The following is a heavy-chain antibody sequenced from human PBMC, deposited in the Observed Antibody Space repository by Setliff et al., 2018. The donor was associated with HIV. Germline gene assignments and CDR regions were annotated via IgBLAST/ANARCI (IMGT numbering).Heavy chain of an antibody. V-gene: IGHV3-7*03. CDR1: GFAFSAYW. J-gene: IGHJ6*03. D-gene: IGHD2-21*02. CDR3: ARDPGLTASYYMDV. Sequence: GESLRLSCAASGFAFSAYWMTWVRQAPGKGLEWVAHIKEDASEKDYVNSVKGRFTISRDNAQNSLYLQMNSLRADDTAVYYCARDPGLTASYYMDVWGKGTTVTVSS. CDR2: IKEDASEK.